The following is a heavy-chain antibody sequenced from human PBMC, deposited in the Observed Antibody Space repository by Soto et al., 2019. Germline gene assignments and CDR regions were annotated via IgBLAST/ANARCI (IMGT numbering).Heavy chain of an antibody. CDR2: INHSGST. D-gene: IGHD1-26*01. J-gene: IGHJ4*02. CDR3: ASSIGATTARYFDY. V-gene: IGHV4-34*01. Sequence: SETLSLTCAVYGGSFSGYYWSWIRQPPGKGLEWIGEINHSGSTNYNPSLKSRVTISVDTSKNQFSLKLSSVTAADTAVYYCASSIGATTARYFDYWGQGTLVTVSS. CDR1: GGSFSGYY.